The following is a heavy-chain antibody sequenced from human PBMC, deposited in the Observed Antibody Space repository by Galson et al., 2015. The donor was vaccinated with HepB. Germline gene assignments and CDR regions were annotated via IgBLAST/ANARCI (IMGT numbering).Heavy chain of an antibody. CDR2: IYIGGST. CDR3: TRGYSRSWYSGLGY. CDR1: GFTVSSNY. J-gene: IGHJ4*02. V-gene: IGHV3-53*01. D-gene: IGHD6-13*01. Sequence: SLRLSCAASGFTVSSNYMGWVRQAPGKGLEFVSIIYIGGSTDYAESVRGRFTIARDISKNTLYLHMNSLRAGDTAVYYCTRGYSRSWYSGLGYWGQGTLVTVSS.